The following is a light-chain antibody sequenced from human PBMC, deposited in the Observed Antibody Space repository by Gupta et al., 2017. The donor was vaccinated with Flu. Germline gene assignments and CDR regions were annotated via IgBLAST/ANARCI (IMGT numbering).Light chain of an antibody. V-gene: IGKV1-33*01. CDR1: HDISNY. CDR2: DAS. J-gene: IGKJ4*02. Sequence: DVQMTQSPSSLSASVGDRITITCQAIHDISNYLNWYQQKPGIAPRLLICDASNVETGVPSRFSGSVSGTDFILTISIRQPEDGATYYCQQADGRPIRFGGGTKVEIK. CDR3: QQADGRPIR.